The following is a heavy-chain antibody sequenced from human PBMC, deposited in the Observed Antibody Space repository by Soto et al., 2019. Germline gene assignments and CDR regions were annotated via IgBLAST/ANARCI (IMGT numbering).Heavy chain of an antibody. J-gene: IGHJ2*01. Sequence: LCGGSISSGGHYWSWIRQHPGKDLEWIGFISYSGSTYYNPSLQSRVTISVDSSKNQFSLWLSSVTAADTAVYYCASLVEVAAIAWYFDLWGRGTLVTVSS. V-gene: IGHV4-31*02. CDR3: ASLVEVAAIAWYFDL. D-gene: IGHD2-21*02. CDR2: ISYSGST. CDR1: GGSISSGGHY.